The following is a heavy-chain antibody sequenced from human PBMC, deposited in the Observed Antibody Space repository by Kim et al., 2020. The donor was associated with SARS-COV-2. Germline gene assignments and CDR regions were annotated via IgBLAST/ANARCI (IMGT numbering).Heavy chain of an antibody. CDR2: IKRDGSEK. CDR1: GFTFSNYW. D-gene: IGHD5-18*01. J-gene: IGHJ4*02. CDR3: ARGGTAMRRGY. Sequence: GGSLRLSCAASGFTFSNYWMSWVRQAPGKGLEWVANIKRDGSEKYYVDSVKGRFTISRDNAKNTLYLQMNSLRAEDTALYYCARGGTAMRRGYWGEGTLVIVSA. V-gene: IGHV3-7*01.